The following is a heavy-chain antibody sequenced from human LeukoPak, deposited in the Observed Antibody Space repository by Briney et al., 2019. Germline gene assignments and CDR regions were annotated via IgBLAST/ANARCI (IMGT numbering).Heavy chain of an antibody. J-gene: IGHJ4*02. V-gene: IGHV1-46*01. D-gene: IGHD5-18*01. CDR1: GYTFTSYY. Sequence: GASVNVSCKASGYTFTSYYMHWVRQAPGQGLEWMGIINPSGGSTSYAQKFQGRVTMTRDTSTSTVYMELSSLRSEDTAVYYCARPDEDRGYSYGYNYWGQGTLVTVSS. CDR2: INPSGGST. CDR3: ARPDEDRGYSYGYNY.